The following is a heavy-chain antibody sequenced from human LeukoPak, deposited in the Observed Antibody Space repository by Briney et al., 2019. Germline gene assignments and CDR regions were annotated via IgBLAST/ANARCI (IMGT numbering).Heavy chain of an antibody. CDR1: GGTFSSYA. J-gene: IGHJ5*02. CDR2: IIPISGTA. V-gene: IGHV1-69*05. CDR3: ARGSKVLEWPTENWFDP. D-gene: IGHD3-3*01. Sequence: ASVKVSCKASGGTFSSYAISWVRQAPGQGLEWMGRIIPISGTANYAQKFQGRVTITTDESTSTAYMELSSLRSEDTAVYYCARGSKVLEWPTENWFDPWGQGTLVTVSS.